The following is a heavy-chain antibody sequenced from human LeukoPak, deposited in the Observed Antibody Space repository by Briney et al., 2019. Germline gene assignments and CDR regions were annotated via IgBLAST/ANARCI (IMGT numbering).Heavy chain of an antibody. CDR1: GFTLSNAR. Sequence: GGSLRPSCAPSGFTLSNARMSWVRQAPGRGLEWVGRIKSKIEGGTTDYAAPVKGRFPISRDESKNTRYLQMNSLKTEDTTVYYCTTDDLLWFGELLTFCACYIWGQGTMLTASS. CDR3: TTDDLLWFGELLTFCACYI. V-gene: IGHV3-15*01. CDR2: IKSKIEGGTT. J-gene: IGHJ3*02. D-gene: IGHD3-10*01.